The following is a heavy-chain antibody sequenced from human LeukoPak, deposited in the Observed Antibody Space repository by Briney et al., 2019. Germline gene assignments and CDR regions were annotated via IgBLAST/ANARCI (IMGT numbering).Heavy chain of an antibody. V-gene: IGHV3-74*01. J-gene: IGHJ4*02. CDR3: ARGSGIITGIDE. Sequence: PGGSLRLSCAASGFTFSSHWMHWVRQAPGKGLMWVSRIKDDGSHTNYADSVKGRFTISRDNAKNTLSLQMNSLRAEDTAVYCARGSGIITGIDEWGQGTLVTVSS. D-gene: IGHD3-16*01. CDR2: IKDDGSHT. CDR1: GFTFSSHW.